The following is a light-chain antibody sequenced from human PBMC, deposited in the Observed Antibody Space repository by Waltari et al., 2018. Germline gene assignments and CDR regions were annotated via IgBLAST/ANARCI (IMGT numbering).Light chain of an antibody. V-gene: IGKV3-20*01. J-gene: IGKJ1*01. CDR1: QSVSRT. CDR3: QHYVRLPAT. CDR2: GAS. Sequence: DTVLTQSPGILSLSPGERATLSCRASQSVSRTLAWYQQKPGQAPRPLIYGASTRATGIPDRFSGGGSGTDFSLTISRLEPEDFAVYYCQHYVRLPATFGQGTKVEIK.